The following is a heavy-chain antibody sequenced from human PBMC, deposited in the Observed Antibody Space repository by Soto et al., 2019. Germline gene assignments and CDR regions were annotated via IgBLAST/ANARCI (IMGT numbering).Heavy chain of an antibody. J-gene: IGHJ4*01. CDR2: IIGSCATT. CDR3: AKAGGGYTKWHFDS. CDR1: GFSFSGYA. V-gene: IGHV3-23*01. Sequence: EVQLLESGGGSVQPGGSLRLSCAASGFSFSGYAMAWVRQAPGKGLELVSGIIGSCATTYYAYSVKGRCTISRDTSKSTLSLQVNRLSAEDTSVYYCAKAGGGYTKWHFDSWGHGSLVTVSS. D-gene: IGHD5-12*01.